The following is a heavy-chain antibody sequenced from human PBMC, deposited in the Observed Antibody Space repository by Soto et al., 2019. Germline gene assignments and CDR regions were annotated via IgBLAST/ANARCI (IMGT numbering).Heavy chain of an antibody. V-gene: IGHV1-2*04. D-gene: IGHD5-18*01. CDR3: ARDAAMGDYYHYGMDV. J-gene: IGHJ6*02. Sequence: ASVKVSCKASGYTFTGYYLHWVRQAPGQGLEWMGWINPSSGGANIAQKFQGWVTMTRDTSIDTAHMELTRLRSDDTAVYYCARDAAMGDYYHYGMDVWGQGTPVTVSS. CDR1: GYTFTGYY. CDR2: INPSSGGA.